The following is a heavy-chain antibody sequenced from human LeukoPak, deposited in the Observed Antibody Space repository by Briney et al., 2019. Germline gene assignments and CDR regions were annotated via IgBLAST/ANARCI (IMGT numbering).Heavy chain of an antibody. J-gene: IGHJ4*02. CDR2: INPNSGGT. Sequence: GESLKISCKGSGYSFTSYWIGWVRQMPGKGLEWMGWINPNSGGTNYAQKFQGRVTMTRDTSISTAYMELSRLSDDTAVYYCARASERGYSYGWSTAGNWGQGTLVTVSS. CDR3: ARASERGYSYGWSTAGN. V-gene: IGHV1-2*02. D-gene: IGHD5-18*01. CDR1: GYSFTSYW.